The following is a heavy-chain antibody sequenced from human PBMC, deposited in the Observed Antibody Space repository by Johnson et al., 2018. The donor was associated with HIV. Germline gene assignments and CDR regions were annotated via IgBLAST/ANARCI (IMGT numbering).Heavy chain of an antibody. J-gene: IGHJ3*01. D-gene: IGHD3-10*01. Sequence: VQLVESGGGVERPGGSLRLSCVGSGFMFDDYGMSWVRQVPGKGLEWVAGINWNGGSTYYADSVKGRFIISRDSSKNTLYLQMNSLRVDDTAVYYCARALSRFGVSDAFDVWGQGTMVTVPS. CDR3: ARALSRFGVSDAFDV. CDR1: GFMFDDYG. CDR2: INWNGGST. V-gene: IGHV3-20*04.